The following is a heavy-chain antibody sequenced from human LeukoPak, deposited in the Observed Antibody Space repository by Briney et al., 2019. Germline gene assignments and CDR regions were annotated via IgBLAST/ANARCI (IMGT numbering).Heavy chain of an antibody. J-gene: IGHJ5*02. D-gene: IGHD3-10*01. Sequence: GGSLRLSCAASGFTFTTCSMNWVRQAPGKGLEWVSSISKSSTYIYYADSVKGRFTISRDNAKNSLYLQMNSLRVEDTAVYYCARGVDYYGSGSGNWFDPWGQGTLVTVSS. CDR3: ARGVDYYGSGSGNWFDP. V-gene: IGHV3-21*01. CDR1: GFTFTTCS. CDR2: ISKSSTYI.